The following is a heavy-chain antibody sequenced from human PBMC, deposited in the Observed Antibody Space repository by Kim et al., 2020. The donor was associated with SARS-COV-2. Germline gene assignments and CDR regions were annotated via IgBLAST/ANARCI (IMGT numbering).Heavy chain of an antibody. J-gene: IGHJ4*02. D-gene: IGHD5-12*01. CDR3: ARDQKGATIFDY. Sequence: YYADSVKGRFTISRDNAKNSLYLQMNSLRAEDTAVYYCARDQKGATIFDYWGQGTLVTVSS. V-gene: IGHV3-21*01.